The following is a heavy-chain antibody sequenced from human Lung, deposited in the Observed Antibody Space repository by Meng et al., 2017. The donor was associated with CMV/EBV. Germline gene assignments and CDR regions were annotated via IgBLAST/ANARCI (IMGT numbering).Heavy chain of an antibody. Sequence: GESLKISCAAPGFTFSTYWMNWVRQAPGKGLEWVANIKQDGSEKYYVGSVEGRFTISRDDAKNSLYLQMNSLRAEDTAVYYCASSFEYWGQGTLVTVSS. D-gene: IGHD3-10*01. CDR1: GFTFSTYW. V-gene: IGHV3-7*01. CDR3: ASSFEY. J-gene: IGHJ4*02. CDR2: IKQDGSEK.